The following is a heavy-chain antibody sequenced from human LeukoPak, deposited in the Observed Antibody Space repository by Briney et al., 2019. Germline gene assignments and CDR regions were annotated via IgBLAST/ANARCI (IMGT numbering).Heavy chain of an antibody. CDR3: ARRGSSWDYFDY. V-gene: IGHV4-59*01. Sequence: PSETLSLTCTVSGGSISSYYWSWIRKPPGKGLEWIGYIYYSGSTNYNPSLRSRVTISVDTSKKQFSLKLTSVTAADTAVYYCARRGSSWDYFDYWGQGALVTVSS. CDR1: GGSISSYY. D-gene: IGHD6-6*01. J-gene: IGHJ4*02. CDR2: IYYSGST.